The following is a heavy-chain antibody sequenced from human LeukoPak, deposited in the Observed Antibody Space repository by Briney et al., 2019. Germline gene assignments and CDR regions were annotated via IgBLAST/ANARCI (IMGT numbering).Heavy chain of an antibody. CDR1: GYTFTSYS. CDR3: ARAIAAHMYYFDY. CDR2: INPSGGST. D-gene: IGHD6-6*01. Sequence: ASVQASCKASGYTFTSYSMHCVRQAPGQGLEWMGIINPSGGSTSYAQKFQGRVTMIRDTSTSTVYMELSSLRSEDTAVYYCARAIAAHMYYFDYWGQGTLVTVSS. J-gene: IGHJ4*02. V-gene: IGHV1-46*01.